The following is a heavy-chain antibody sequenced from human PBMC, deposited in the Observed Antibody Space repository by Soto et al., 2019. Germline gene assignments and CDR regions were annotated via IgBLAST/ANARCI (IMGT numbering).Heavy chain of an antibody. Sequence: PGGSLRLSCAASGFTFSDYYMSWIRQAPGKGLEWVSYISSSSSYTNYADSVKGRFTISRDNAKNSLYLQMNSLRAEDTAVYYCARDHITGMNGWFDPWGQGTLVTVSS. CDR1: GFTFSDYY. CDR2: ISSSSSYT. D-gene: IGHD1-20*01. V-gene: IGHV3-11*06. J-gene: IGHJ5*02. CDR3: ARDHITGMNGWFDP.